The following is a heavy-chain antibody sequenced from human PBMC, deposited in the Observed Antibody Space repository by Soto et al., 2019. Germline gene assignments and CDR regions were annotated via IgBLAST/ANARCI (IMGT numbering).Heavy chain of an antibody. CDR2: IWYDGSNK. V-gene: IGHV3-33*01. D-gene: IGHD3-9*01. J-gene: IGHJ4*02. CDR3: ARGYDILTLDY. Sequence: SLRLSCAASGFTFSSYGMHWVRQAPGKGLEWVAVIWYDGSNKYYADSVKGRFTISRDNSKNTLYLQMNSLRAEDTAVYYCARGYDILTLDYWGQGTLVTDYS. CDR1: GFTFSSYG.